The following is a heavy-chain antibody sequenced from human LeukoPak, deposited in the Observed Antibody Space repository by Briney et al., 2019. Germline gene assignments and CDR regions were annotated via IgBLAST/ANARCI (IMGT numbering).Heavy chain of an antibody. V-gene: IGHV3-23*01. Sequence: GGSLRLSCAASGFTFSSYAMSWVRQAPGKGLEWVSAISGSGGSTYYADSVKGRFTISRDNSKNTLYLQMNSLRAEDTAVYYCAKDGQVVPAAKGVYRGQGTLVTVSS. CDR2: ISGSGGST. D-gene: IGHD2-2*01. J-gene: IGHJ4*02. CDR1: GFTFSSYA. CDR3: AKDGQVVPAAKGVY.